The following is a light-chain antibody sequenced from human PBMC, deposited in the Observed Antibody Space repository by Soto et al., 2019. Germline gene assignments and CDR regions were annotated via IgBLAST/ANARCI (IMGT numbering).Light chain of an antibody. V-gene: IGLV1-44*01. Sequence: QSVLTQPPSASGTPGQRVTISCSGSSSNIGSNIVNWYQQLPGTAPKLLIYNNNQRPSGVPDRFSGSKSGTSASLAISGLQSEDEAHYYCATWDDSLNGWVFGGGTQLTVL. CDR3: ATWDDSLNGWV. CDR2: NNN. J-gene: IGLJ3*02. CDR1: SSNIGSNI.